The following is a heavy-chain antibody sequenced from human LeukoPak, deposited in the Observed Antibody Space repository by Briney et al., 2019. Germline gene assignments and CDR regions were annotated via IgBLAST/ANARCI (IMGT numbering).Heavy chain of an antibody. V-gene: IGHV4-59*06. J-gene: IGHJ5*02. Sequence: PSETLSLTCTVSAAPITSYYRSWIRQPPGKGLEWIGFIYYNGGTYYNPSLKSRVSISVDTSKNQFSLKLSSVTAADTAVYYCAREYCSSTSCYQWFDPWGQGTLVTVSS. CDR3: AREYCSSTSCYQWFDP. CDR1: AAPITSYY. D-gene: IGHD2-2*01. CDR2: IYYNGGT.